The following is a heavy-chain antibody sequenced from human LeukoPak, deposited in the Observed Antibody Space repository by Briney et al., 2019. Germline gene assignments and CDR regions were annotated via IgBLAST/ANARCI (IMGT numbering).Heavy chain of an antibody. CDR3: ASRYSSGWYWFDP. D-gene: IGHD6-19*01. V-gene: IGHV1-69*06. CDR1: GGTFSSYA. CDR2: IIPIFGTA. Sequence: SVKVSCKASGGTFSSYAISWVRQAPGQGLEWMGGIIPIFGTANYAQKFQGRVTITADKSTSTAHMELSSLRSEDTAVYYCASRYSSGWYWFDPWGQGTLVTVSS. J-gene: IGHJ5*02.